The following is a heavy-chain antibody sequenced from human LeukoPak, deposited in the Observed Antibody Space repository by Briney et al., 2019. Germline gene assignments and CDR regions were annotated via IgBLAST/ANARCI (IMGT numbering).Heavy chain of an antibody. CDR1: GGSIGSSSYY. CDR2: IYYSGST. CDR3: ARAPKPGVIYLHH. Sequence: SSETLSLTCTVSGGSIGSSSYYWGWIRQPPGKGLEWIGTIYYSGSTYYNPSLKSRVTISADTSKNQFSLKLSSVTAADTAVYYCARAPKPGVIYLHHWGQGTLVTVSS. D-gene: IGHD3-22*01. V-gene: IGHV4-39*01. J-gene: IGHJ4*02.